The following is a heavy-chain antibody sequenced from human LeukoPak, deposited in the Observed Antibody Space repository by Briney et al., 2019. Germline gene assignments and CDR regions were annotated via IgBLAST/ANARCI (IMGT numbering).Heavy chain of an antibody. V-gene: IGHV1-3*01. CDR2: INAGNGNT. CDR3: ARSGYCSSTSCRNHYYFDY. J-gene: IGHJ4*02. D-gene: IGHD2-2*01. Sequence: GASVKLSCKASGYTFTSYAMHWVRQAPGQRLEWMGWINAGNGNTKYSQKFQGRVTITRDTSASTAYMELSSLRSEDTAVYYCARSGYCSSTSCRNHYYFDYWGQGTLVTVSS. CDR1: GYTFTSYA.